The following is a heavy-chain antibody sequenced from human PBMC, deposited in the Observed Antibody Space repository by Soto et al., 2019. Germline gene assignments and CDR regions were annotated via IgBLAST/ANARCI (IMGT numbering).Heavy chain of an antibody. V-gene: IGHV1-3*01. Sequence: ASVKVSCKASGYTFATYSMHWVRQAPGQRLEWMGWIHAGNGNTEHSQKFQGRVTITRDTSASTAYLELGSLRSEDTAVYYCARAACSSTSCYNYYAYGMDVWGQGTAVTVSS. D-gene: IGHD2-2*01. CDR2: IHAGNGNT. J-gene: IGHJ6*02. CDR3: ARAACSSTSCYNYYAYGMDV. CDR1: GYTFATYS.